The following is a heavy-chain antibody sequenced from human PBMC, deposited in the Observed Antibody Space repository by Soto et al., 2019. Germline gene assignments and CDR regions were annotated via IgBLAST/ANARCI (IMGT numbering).Heavy chain of an antibody. D-gene: IGHD3-10*01. V-gene: IGHV3-23*01. CDR2: ISGGGDTT. Sequence: EVQLLESGGGLVQPGGSLRLSCAASGFTFNNYAMTWVRQAPGKGLEWVSAISGGGDTTSYADSVKGRFTVSRDGSKSTLYLQMGSLRAEDKALYYCAKGRGGSGSLTPRVDFWGQGTLVTVSS. J-gene: IGHJ4*02. CDR1: GFTFNNYA. CDR3: AKGRGGSGSLTPRVDF.